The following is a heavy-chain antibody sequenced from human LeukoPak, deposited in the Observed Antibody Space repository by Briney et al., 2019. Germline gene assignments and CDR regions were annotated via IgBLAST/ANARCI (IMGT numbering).Heavy chain of an antibody. V-gene: IGHV4-34*01. D-gene: IGHD6-19*01. J-gene: IGHJ4*02. CDR2: INHSGST. Sequence: SETLSLTCAVYGGSFCGYYCSWIHQPQGNGLEWIGEINHSGSTNYNPSLKSRVTISVDTSKNQFSLKLSSVTAADTAVYYCARGRNRSGWRTYYFDYWGQGTLVTVSS. CDR3: ARGRNRSGWRTYYFDY. CDR1: GGSFCGYY.